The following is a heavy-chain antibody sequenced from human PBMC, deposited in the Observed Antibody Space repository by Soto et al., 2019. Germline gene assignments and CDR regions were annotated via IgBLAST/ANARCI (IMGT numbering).Heavy chain of an antibody. Sequence: ASVKVSCKASGYTFTGYYMHWVRQAPGQGLEWMGWINPNSGGTNYAQKFQGRVNMTRDTSVSTDYMELSRLRSDDTDVYYCARGLAAAGTDDYWVQGTPVTVSS. J-gene: IGHJ4*02. CDR3: ARGLAAAGTDDY. CDR2: INPNSGGT. D-gene: IGHD6-13*01. CDR1: GYTFTGYY. V-gene: IGHV1-2*02.